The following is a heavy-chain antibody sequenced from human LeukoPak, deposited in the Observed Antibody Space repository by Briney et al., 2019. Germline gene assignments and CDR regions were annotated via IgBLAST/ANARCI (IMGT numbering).Heavy chain of an antibody. CDR2: ISNNGVKT. V-gene: IGHV3-30-3*01. D-gene: IGHD3-10*01. CDR3: AKDIVRGFGELYAFDI. J-gene: IGHJ3*02. CDR1: GFIFSDYA. Sequence: GGSLRLSCAASGFIFSDYAMQWVRQAPGKGLEWVAVISNNGVKTSYADSVRGQFTISRDNSKNTLYVEVNSLRPEDTAMYYCAKDIVRGFGELYAFDIWGQGTMVTVSS.